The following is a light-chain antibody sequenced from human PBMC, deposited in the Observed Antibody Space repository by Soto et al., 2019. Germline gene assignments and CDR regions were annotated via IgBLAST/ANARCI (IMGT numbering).Light chain of an antibody. V-gene: IGKV3-20*01. J-gene: IGKJ1*01. CDR1: QSINTL. Sequence: EIVLTQSPATLSVSPGETATLSCRASQSINTLLAWYQQKPGQSPRLLIYRASTRATGVPDRFSGGGSGTDFIFNISSLEPEDFATYFCLHYGTAQWTFGQGTKV. CDR3: LHYGTAQWT. CDR2: RAS.